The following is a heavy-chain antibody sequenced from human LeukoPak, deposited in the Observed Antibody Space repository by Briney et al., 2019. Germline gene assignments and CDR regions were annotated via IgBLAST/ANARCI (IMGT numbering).Heavy chain of an antibody. D-gene: IGHD1-14*01. Sequence: GESLKISCKASGNSITTYWIGWVRQKPGKGLEWMGLIFPGDSDTKYSPSFQGQVTISADKSISTAYLQWSSLKASDTAMYYCARLGISAFDIWGQGTMVTVSS. CDR2: IFPGDSDT. CDR3: ARLGISAFDI. V-gene: IGHV5-51*01. CDR1: GNSITTYW. J-gene: IGHJ3*02.